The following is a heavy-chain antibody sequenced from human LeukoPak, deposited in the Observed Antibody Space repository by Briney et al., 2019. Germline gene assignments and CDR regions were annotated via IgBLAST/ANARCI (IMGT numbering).Heavy chain of an antibody. CDR1: GESFSGYY. CDR3: ARRSFRRAFDI. D-gene: IGHD3-16*02. J-gene: IGHJ3*02. Sequence: SETLSLTCAVYGESFSGYYWSWIRQPPGKGLEWIGEINHSGSTNYNPSLKSRVTISVDTSKNQFSLKLSSVTAADTAVYYCARRSFRRAFDIWGQGTMVTVSS. CDR2: INHSGST. V-gene: IGHV4-34*01.